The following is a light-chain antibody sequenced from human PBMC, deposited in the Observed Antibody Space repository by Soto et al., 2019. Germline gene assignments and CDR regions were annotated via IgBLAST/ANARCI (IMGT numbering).Light chain of an antibody. CDR2: DVS. Sequence: QSALTQPASVSGSPGQSIAISCTGASSDVGGYNYVSWYQQHPGKAPKLMIYDVSNRPSGVSDRFSGSKSGNTASLTISGLQAEDEADYYCSSYTSDSFYVFGTGTKVTV. J-gene: IGLJ1*01. CDR3: SSYTSDSFYV. CDR1: SSDVGGYNY. V-gene: IGLV2-14*03.